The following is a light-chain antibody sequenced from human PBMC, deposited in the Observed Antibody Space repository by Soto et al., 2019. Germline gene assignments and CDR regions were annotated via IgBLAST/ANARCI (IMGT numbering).Light chain of an antibody. CDR3: SSYAGSNYYV. Sequence: QSVLTQPPSASGSPGQSVTISCTGTSSDVGGYNYVSWFQQHPGDAPKLMIYDVSKRPSGVPDRFSGSKSGNTASLTVSGLQAEDEADYYCSSYAGSNYYVFGTGTKLTVL. V-gene: IGLV2-8*01. CDR2: DVS. CDR1: SSDVGGYNY. J-gene: IGLJ1*01.